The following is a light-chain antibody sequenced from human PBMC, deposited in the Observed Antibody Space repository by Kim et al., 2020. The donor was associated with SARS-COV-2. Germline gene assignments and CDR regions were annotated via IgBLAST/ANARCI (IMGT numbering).Light chain of an antibody. V-gene: IGKV3-15*01. CDR1: QSISSN. Sequence: SPGDRATLACRASQSISSNLDWYQQKPGKAPRLLIYGASTRATGIPARFSGSGSGTEFTLTISSLQSEDFAVYYCQQYNNWPPWTFGQGTKVDIK. CDR2: GAS. J-gene: IGKJ1*01. CDR3: QQYNNWPPWT.